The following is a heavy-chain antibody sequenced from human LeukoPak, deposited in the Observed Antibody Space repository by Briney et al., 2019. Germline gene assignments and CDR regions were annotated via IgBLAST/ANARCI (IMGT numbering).Heavy chain of an antibody. Sequence: SETLSLTCTVSGAFISSYYWSWIRQPPGRGLEWIGYIFYSGSTNYTPSLKSPVTITVDTSKSQFSLKLSYVTAADTAVYYCARQKGSPTYYYDSSGYMYFDYWGQGTLVTVSS. V-gene: IGHV4-59*08. CDR1: GAFISSYY. CDR3: ARQKGSPTYYYDSSGYMYFDY. J-gene: IGHJ4*02. D-gene: IGHD3-22*01. CDR2: IFYSGST.